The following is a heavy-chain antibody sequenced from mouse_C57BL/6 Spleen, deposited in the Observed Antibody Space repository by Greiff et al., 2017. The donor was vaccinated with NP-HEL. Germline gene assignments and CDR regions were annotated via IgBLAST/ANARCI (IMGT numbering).Heavy chain of an antibody. Sequence: VQLQQPGAELVKPGASVKLSCKASGYTFTSYWMQWVKQRPGQGLEWIGEIDPSDSYTNYNQKFKGKATLTVDTSSSTAYLQLSSLTSEDSAVYYCARSTVVPYYFDDWGQGTTRTVSS. CDR2: IDPSDSYT. V-gene: IGHV1-50*01. D-gene: IGHD1-1*01. J-gene: IGHJ2*01. CDR1: GYTFTSYW. CDR3: ARSTVVPYYFDD.